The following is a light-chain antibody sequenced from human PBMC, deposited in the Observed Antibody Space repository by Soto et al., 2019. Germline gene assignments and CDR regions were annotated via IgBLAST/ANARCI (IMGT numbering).Light chain of an antibody. Sequence: ETVVTQSPATLSVSPGERATLSCRSSQSINTNLAWYQQKPGQAPRLLIYRASTRATGIPARFSGSGSGTEFTLSIGSLQSEVFATYYCQQYDDWPEYTFGQGTKLEIK. CDR3: QQYDDWPEYT. CDR2: RAS. J-gene: IGKJ2*01. V-gene: IGKV3-15*01. CDR1: QSINTN.